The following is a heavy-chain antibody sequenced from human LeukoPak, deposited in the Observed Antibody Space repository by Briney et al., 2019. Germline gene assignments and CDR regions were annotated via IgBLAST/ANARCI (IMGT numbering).Heavy chain of an antibody. CDR2: IYYSGST. Sequence: SETLSLTCAVYGGSFSGYYWSWIRQPPGKGLEWIGYIYYSGSTYYNPSLKSRVTISVDTSKNQFSLKLSSVTAADTAVYYCARDNRGYAFDIWGQGTMVTASS. J-gene: IGHJ3*02. CDR1: GGSFSGYY. D-gene: IGHD3-10*01. CDR3: ARDNRGYAFDI. V-gene: IGHV4-59*12.